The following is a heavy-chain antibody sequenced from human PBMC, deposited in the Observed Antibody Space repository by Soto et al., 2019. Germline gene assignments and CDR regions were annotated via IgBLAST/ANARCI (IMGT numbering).Heavy chain of an antibody. Sequence: GSLRLSCAASGFTFSSYAMSWVRQAPGKGLEWVSAISGSGGSTYYADSVKGRFTISRDNSKNTLYLQMNSLRAEDTAVYYCAKDLYCSSTSCSYGMDVWGQGTTVTVSS. CDR1: GFTFSSYA. CDR2: ISGSGGST. D-gene: IGHD2-2*01. V-gene: IGHV3-23*01. CDR3: AKDLYCSSTSCSYGMDV. J-gene: IGHJ6*02.